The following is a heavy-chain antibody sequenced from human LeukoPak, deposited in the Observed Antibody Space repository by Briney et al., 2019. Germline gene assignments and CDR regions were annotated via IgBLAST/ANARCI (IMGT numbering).Heavy chain of an antibody. Sequence: PGGSLRLSCAASGFIFSTYDMHWVRQAPGKGLEWVAVVSYDGSNIYHAASVQGRFTISRDNSKNTLYLQMNSLRAEDTAVYYCAKSLDAQAVADPSDYWGQGTLVTVSS. J-gene: IGHJ4*02. CDR1: GFIFSTYD. CDR2: VSYDGSNI. V-gene: IGHV3-30*18. CDR3: AKSLDAQAVADPSDY. D-gene: IGHD6-19*01.